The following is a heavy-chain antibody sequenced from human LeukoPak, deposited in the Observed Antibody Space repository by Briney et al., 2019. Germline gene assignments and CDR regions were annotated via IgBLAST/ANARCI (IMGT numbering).Heavy chain of an antibody. D-gene: IGHD5-12*01. CDR2: ISYDGSNK. CDR3: ARMNSYGGYVRGGGYYFDY. Sequence: GGSLRLSCAASGFTFSSYAMHWVRQAPGKGLEWVAVISYDGSNKYYADSVKGRFTISRDNAKNSLYLQMNSLRAEDTAVYYCARMNSYGGYVRGGGYYFDYWGQGTLVTVSS. CDR1: GFTFSSYA. J-gene: IGHJ4*02. V-gene: IGHV3-30*04.